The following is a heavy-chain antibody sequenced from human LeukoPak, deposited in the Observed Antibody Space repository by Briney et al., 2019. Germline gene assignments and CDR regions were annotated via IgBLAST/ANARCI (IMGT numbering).Heavy chain of an antibody. CDR2: IYYSGST. J-gene: IGHJ1*01. CDR3: ACSVVVVTGAEAEYFQH. Sequence: SETLSLTCTVSGGSISSGDYYWSWIRQPPGKGLEWIGYIYYSGSTYYNPSLKSRVTISVDTSKNQFSLKLSSVTAADTAVYYCACSVVVVTGAEAEYFQHWGQGTLVTVSS. CDR1: GGSISSGDYY. D-gene: IGHD2-21*02. V-gene: IGHV4-30-4*01.